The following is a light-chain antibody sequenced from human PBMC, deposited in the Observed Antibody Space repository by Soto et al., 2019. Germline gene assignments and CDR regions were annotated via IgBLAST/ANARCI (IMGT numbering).Light chain of an antibody. CDR2: EVT. V-gene: IGLV2-14*01. Sequence: QSVLTQPASVSGSPGQSITISCTGTSSDVDGYTYVSWYQQHPGKAPKLMIYEVTNRPSGVSIRFSGSKSGMTASLTISGLQAEDEADYYCSSYTSINTLVFGTGTKVTV. CDR3: SSYTSINTLV. J-gene: IGLJ1*01. CDR1: SSDVDGYTY.